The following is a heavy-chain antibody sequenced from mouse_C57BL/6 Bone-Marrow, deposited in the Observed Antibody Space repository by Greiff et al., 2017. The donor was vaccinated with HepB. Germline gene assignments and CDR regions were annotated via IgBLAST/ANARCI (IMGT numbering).Heavy chain of an antibody. V-gene: IGHV1-72*01. CDR2: IDPNSGGT. D-gene: IGHD1-1*01. CDR3: AREGYYGSSPPIAMDY. J-gene: IGHJ4*01. CDR1: GYTFTSYW. Sequence: QVQLQQPGAELVKPGASVKLSCKASGYTFTSYWMHWVKQRPGRGVEWIGRIDPNSGGTKYNEKFKSKATLTVDKPSSTAYMQLSSLTSEDSAVYYCAREGYYGSSPPIAMDYWGQGTSVTVSS.